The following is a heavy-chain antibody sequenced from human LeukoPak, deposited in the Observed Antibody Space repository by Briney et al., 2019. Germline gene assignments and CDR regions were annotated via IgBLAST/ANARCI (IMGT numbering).Heavy chain of an antibody. V-gene: IGHV5-51*01. D-gene: IGHD3-22*01. J-gene: IGHJ4*02. CDR3: ARLGWYYDSRGYQRFYYFDY. CDR1: GYSFTSYW. Sequence: GESLKISCKGSGYSFTSYWIGWVRQMPGKGLEWMGIIYPGDSDTRYSPSFQGQVTISADKSISTAYLQWSSLKASDTAMYYCARLGWYYDSRGYQRFYYFDYWGQGTLVTVSS. CDR2: IYPGDSDT.